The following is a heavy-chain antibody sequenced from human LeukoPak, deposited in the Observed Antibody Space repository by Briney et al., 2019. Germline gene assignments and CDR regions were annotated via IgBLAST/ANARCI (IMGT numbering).Heavy chain of an antibody. CDR3: ARSPSRYNWNFDY. J-gene: IGHJ4*02. D-gene: IGHD1-20*01. CDR1: GYSLSSGYY. V-gene: IGHV4-38-2*01. Sequence: SETLSLTCAVSGYSLSSGYYWGWIRQPPGKGLEWIGSTYQSGNSYQKSSLKSRLTLSVDTSKNHFSLKVRSVTAADTAVYYCARSPSRYNWNFDYWGQGILVIVSS. CDR2: TYQSGNS.